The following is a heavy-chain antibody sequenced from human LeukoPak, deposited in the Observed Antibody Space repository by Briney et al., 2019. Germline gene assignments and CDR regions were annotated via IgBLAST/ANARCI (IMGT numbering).Heavy chain of an antibody. CDR2: IRYDGSNK. J-gene: IGHJ4*02. Sequence: GGSLRLSCATSGFTFSSSGMHWVRQAPGKGLEWVAFIRYDGSNKYYADSVKGRFTISRDNSKNTLYLQMNSLRAEDTAVYYCAKDYYDFWSGYSRALYYFDYWGQGTLVTVSS. CDR3: AKDYYDFWSGYSRALYYFDY. V-gene: IGHV3-30*02. CDR1: GFTFSSSG. D-gene: IGHD3-3*01.